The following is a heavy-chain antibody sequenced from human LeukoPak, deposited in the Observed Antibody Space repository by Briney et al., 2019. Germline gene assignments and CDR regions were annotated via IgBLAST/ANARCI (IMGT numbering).Heavy chain of an antibody. CDR3: VKYGADV. J-gene: IGHJ6*02. Sequence: GGSLRLSCEGSAFIFSGHWMNWVRQPPGKGLEWVSAISGSDGSTYYADSVKGRFTISRDNSKNTLYLQMNSLRAEDTAVYYCVKYGADVWGQGTTVTVSS. CDR1: AFIFSGHW. D-gene: IGHD3-10*01. CDR2: ISGSDGST. V-gene: IGHV3-23*01.